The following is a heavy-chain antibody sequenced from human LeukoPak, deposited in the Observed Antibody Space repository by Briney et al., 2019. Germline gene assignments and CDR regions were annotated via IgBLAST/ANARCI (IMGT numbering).Heavy chain of an antibody. Sequence: GGSLRLPCPPSGFPFSSFRMNWVPQAPGKGLGGVAFIRYDGSNKYYADSVKGRFTISRDSSKNTLYLQMNSLRAEDTAVYYCARGVYYYFYMDVWGKGTTVTVSS. CDR3: ARGVYYYFYMDV. CDR2: IRYDGSNK. CDR1: GFPFSSFR. J-gene: IGHJ6*03. V-gene: IGHV3-30*02. D-gene: IGHD3-10*01.